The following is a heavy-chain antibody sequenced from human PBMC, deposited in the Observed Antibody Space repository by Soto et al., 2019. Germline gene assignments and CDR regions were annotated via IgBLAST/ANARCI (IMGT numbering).Heavy chain of an antibody. D-gene: IGHD4-17*01. CDR2: IYWDDDK. V-gene: IGHV2-5*02. CDR1: GFSLSTSGVG. J-gene: IGHJ3*02. Sequence: QITLKESGPTLVKPTQTLTLTCTFSGFSLSTSGVGVGWIRQPPGKALEWLALIYWDDDKRYSPSLKSRLTLTKDTSKNQVVLTMTNMDPVDTATYYCAHRKESRVTTFCDAFDIWGQGTMVTVSS. CDR3: AHRKESRVTTFCDAFDI.